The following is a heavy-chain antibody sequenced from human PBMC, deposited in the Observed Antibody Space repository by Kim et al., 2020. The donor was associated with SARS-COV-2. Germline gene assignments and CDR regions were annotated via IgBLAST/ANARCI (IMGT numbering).Heavy chain of an antibody. V-gene: IGHV3-7*05. CDR1: GFTFSSYW. CDR3: ARAPARGSPGDY. CDR2: INEDGSET. D-gene: IGHD3-16*01. Sequence: GGSLRLSCAASGFTFSSYWMSWVRQAPGKGLEWVANINEDGSETYYVDSVKGRFTMSRDTAKNSLHLQINSLRAEDTAVYYCARAPARGSPGDYWGQGTLVTVSS. J-gene: IGHJ4*02.